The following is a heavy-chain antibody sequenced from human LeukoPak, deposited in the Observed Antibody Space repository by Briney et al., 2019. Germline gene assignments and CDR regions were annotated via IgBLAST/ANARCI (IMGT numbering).Heavy chain of an antibody. CDR1: GGTFTELS. Sequence: GASVKVSCKASGGTFTELSIHWVRQAPGKGLEWMGGFDPEDGETIYAQKFQGRVTMTEDTSTDTAYMELSSLRSEDTAVYYCATGGYASGSDYWGQGTLVTVSS. V-gene: IGHV1-24*01. CDR3: ATGGYASGSDY. J-gene: IGHJ4*02. CDR2: FDPEDGET. D-gene: IGHD3-10*01.